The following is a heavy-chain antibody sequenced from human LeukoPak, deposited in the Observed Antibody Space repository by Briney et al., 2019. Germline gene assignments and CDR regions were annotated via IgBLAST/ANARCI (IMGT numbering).Heavy chain of an antibody. Sequence: GGSLRLSCAASGFTFSSYWMHWVRQAPGKGLEWVSAISASGGSTYYADSVKGRFTISRDNSKNTLYLQLNSLRPEPTALYYCANIMASIAASSFDYSGQGTLVTVSS. CDR3: ANIMASIAASSFDY. CDR2: ISASGGST. J-gene: IGHJ4*02. CDR1: GFTFSSYW. D-gene: IGHD6-6*01. V-gene: IGHV3-23*01.